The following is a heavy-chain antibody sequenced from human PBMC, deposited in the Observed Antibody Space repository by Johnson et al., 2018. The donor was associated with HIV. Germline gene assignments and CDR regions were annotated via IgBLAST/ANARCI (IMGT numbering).Heavy chain of an antibody. CDR2: ISYDGSNK. D-gene: IGHD6-6*01. J-gene: IGHJ3*02. Sequence: VQLVESGGGVVQPGRSLRLSCAASGFTFSSYGMHWVRQAPGKGLEWVAVISYDGSNKYYADSVKGRFTISRDNSKNTLYLQMNSMRAEDTAVYYCAKRVPSKQLADAFDIWGQGTMVTVSS. V-gene: IGHV3-30*18. CDR1: GFTFSSYG. CDR3: AKRVPSKQLADAFDI.